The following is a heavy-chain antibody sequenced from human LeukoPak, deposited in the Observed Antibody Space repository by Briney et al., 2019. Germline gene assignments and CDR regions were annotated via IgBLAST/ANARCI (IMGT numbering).Heavy chain of an antibody. D-gene: IGHD2-8*01. V-gene: IGHV3-21*01. CDR3: AREILMGWFDP. CDR1: GFTFSDYN. J-gene: IGHJ5*02. CDR2: ISSGSNYI. Sequence: PGGSLRLSCAASGFTFSDYNMNWVRQAPGKGLEWVSSISSGSNYIYYADSVKGRFTISRDNAKNSLYLQMNSLRAEDTAVYYCAREILMGWFDPWGEGTLVTVSS.